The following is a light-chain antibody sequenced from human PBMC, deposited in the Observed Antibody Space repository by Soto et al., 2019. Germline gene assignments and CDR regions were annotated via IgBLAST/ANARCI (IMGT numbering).Light chain of an antibody. CDR1: QAISSY. V-gene: IGKV1-27*01. Sequence: IQLTQSPSSLPASVGDRVTITCRASQAISSYLAWYQQKPGKVPELLIYATSTLQSGAPSRFSGSGSGTDFTLTISSLQPEDVATYYCHKYNHAPTFGGGTKVEIK. J-gene: IGKJ4*01. CDR2: ATS. CDR3: HKYNHAPT.